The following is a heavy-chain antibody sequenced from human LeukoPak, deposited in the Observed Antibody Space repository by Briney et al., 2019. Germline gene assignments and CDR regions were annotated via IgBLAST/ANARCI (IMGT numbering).Heavy chain of an antibody. D-gene: IGHD2-15*01. V-gene: IGHV1-69*13. CDR2: IIPIFGTA. CDR3: ARDGYCSGGSCYSHYYYGIDV. Sequence: GASVKVSCKASGGTFSSYAISWVRQAPGQGLEWMGGIIPIFGTANYAQKFQGRVTITADESTSTAYMELSSLRSEDTAVYYCARDGYCSGGSCYSHYYYGIDVWGQGTTVTVSS. CDR1: GGTFSSYA. J-gene: IGHJ6*02.